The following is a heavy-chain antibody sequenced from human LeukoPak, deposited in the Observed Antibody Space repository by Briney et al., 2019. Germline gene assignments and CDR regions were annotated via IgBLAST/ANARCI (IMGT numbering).Heavy chain of an antibody. CDR1: GFTFSSYA. CDR2: ISYEGSNK. V-gene: IGHV3-30*04. Sequence: PGGSLRLSCAASGFTFSSYAMHWVRQAPGKGLEWVAVISYEGSNKYYADSVKGRFTISRDNSKNTLYLQMNSLRAEDTAVYYCARDLTPRYYYGMDVWGQGTTVTVSS. CDR3: ARDLTPRYYYGMDV. J-gene: IGHJ6*02.